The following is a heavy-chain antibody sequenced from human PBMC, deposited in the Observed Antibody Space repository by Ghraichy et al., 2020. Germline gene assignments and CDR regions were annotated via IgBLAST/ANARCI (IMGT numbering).Heavy chain of an antibody. CDR2: IYHNGRT. Sequence: SQTLSLTCTVSGDSLNNYYWSWIRQAPGKGLEWIGSIYHNGRTKYNPSLKSRVTMSVDTSKNQFSLSLTSVTAADTAVFYCARDQEWRASSSGFDPRGQGTLVSVSP. V-gene: IGHV4-59*01. J-gene: IGHJ5*02. CDR1: GDSLNNYY. D-gene: IGHD2-2*01. CDR3: ARDQEWRASSSGFDP.